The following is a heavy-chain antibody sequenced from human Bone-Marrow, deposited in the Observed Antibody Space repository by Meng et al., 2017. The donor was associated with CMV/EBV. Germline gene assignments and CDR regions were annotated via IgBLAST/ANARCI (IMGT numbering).Heavy chain of an antibody. CDR2: IIPILGIA. CDR3: ARVSANFHCSSTSCYTLTGSFDY. CDR1: GGTFSSYA. V-gene: IGHV1-69*10. D-gene: IGHD2-2*02. J-gene: IGHJ4*01. Sequence: SVKVSCKASGGTFSSYAISWVRQAPGQGLEWMGGIIPILGIANYAQKFQGRVTITADKSTSTAYMELSSLRSEDTAVYYCARVSANFHCSSTSCYTLTGSFDYWVHGTLVTVSS.